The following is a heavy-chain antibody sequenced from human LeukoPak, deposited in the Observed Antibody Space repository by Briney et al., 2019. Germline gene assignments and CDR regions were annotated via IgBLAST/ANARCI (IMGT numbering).Heavy chain of an antibody. CDR1: GGSISSSNW. CDR3: ARGYSSGWYAFDY. D-gene: IGHD6-19*01. CDR2: IYHSGST. V-gene: IGHV4-4*02. J-gene: IGHJ4*02. Sequence: SETLSLTCAVSGGSISSSNWWSWARQPPGKGLEWIGEIYHSGSTNYNPSLKSRVTISVDKSKNQFSLKLSSVTAADTAVYYCARGYSSGWYAFDYWGQGTLVTVSS.